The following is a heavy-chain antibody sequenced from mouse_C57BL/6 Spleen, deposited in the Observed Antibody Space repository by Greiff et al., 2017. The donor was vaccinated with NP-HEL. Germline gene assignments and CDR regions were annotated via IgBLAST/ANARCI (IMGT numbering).Heavy chain of an antibody. J-gene: IGHJ2*01. Sequence: EVQLQQSGPELVKPGASVKMSCKASGYTFTDYNMHWVKQSHGKSLEWIGYINPNNGGTSYNQKFKGKATLTVNKSSSTAYMELRSLTSEDSAVYYCASNLYYSNYPYYCDYWGQGTTLTVSS. V-gene: IGHV1-22*01. CDR2: INPNNGGT. CDR3: ASNLYYSNYPYYCDY. CDR1: GYTFTDYN. D-gene: IGHD2-5*01.